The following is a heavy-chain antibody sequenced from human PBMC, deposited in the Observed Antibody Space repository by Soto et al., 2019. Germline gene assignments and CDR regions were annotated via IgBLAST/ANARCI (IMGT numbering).Heavy chain of an antibody. V-gene: IGHV3-30*18. D-gene: IGHD6-19*01. CDR3: AKNRYDSGWTDVEP. CDR2: LSHDGTIK. J-gene: IGHJ5*02. Sequence: HEQLVESGGGVVQPGRSLRLSCVASGFTFNTYGIHWVRQAPGKGLEWVAVLSHDGTIKYYAESVKGRFTVSRDNSKNTLYLQMNSLRVEDTAVYYCAKNRYDSGWTDVEPWGQGTLVTVSS. CDR1: GFTFNTYG.